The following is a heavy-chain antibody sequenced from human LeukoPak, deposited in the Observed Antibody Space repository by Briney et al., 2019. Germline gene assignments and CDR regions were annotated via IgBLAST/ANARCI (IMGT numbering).Heavy chain of an antibody. Sequence: GGSLRLSCAASGFTFSSYSMNWVRQAPGKGLEWVSSISSSSSYIYYADSVKGRFTISRDNAKNSLYLQMNSLRAEDTAVYYCARSPSGSYHGVDYWGQGTLVTVSS. J-gene: IGHJ4*02. V-gene: IGHV3-21*01. CDR3: ARSPSGSYHGVDY. D-gene: IGHD1-26*01. CDR2: ISSSSSYI. CDR1: GFTFSSYS.